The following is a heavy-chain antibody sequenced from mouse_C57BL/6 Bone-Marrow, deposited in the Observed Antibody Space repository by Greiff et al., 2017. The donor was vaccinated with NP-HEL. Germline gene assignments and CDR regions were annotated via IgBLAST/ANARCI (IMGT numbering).Heavy chain of an antibody. CDR1: GFTFSDYY. CDR3: ARDRSVPYWYFDV. Sequence: EVMLVESEGGLVQPGSSMKLSCTASGFTFSDYYMAWVRQVPEKGLEWVANINYDGSSTYYLDSLKSRFIISRDNATNILYLQMSSLKSEDTATYYCARDRSVPYWYFDVWGTGTTVTVSS. D-gene: IGHD6-1*01. J-gene: IGHJ1*03. V-gene: IGHV5-16*01. CDR2: INYDGSST.